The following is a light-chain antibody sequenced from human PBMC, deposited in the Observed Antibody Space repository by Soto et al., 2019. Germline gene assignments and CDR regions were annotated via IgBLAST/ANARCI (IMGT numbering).Light chain of an antibody. CDR1: QSVSGNY. CDR2: DAS. CDR3: YQYDRSPWT. V-gene: IGKV3-20*01. Sequence: ETVMKKNRCTLSLSAREATTLCCTASQSVSGNYLAWYQQKPGQSPRLVIYDASSRATGIPDRFSGRGSGTDSTLTISRLEPEDFAVYFCYQYDRSPWTFGQGTKVDI. J-gene: IGKJ1*01.